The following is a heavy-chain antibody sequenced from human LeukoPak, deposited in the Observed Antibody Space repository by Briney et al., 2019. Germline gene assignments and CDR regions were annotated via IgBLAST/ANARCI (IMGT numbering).Heavy chain of an antibody. CDR2: INHNGNVN. J-gene: IGHJ4*02. Sequence: GGSLRLSCAASGFTFSSYWMNWARQAPGKGLEWVASINHNGNVNYYVDSVKGRFTISRDNAKNSLYLQMSNLRAEDTAVYYCAKGEKTRPFGGVIDYWGQGTLVTVSS. D-gene: IGHD3-16*02. CDR3: AKGEKTRPFGGVIDY. CDR1: GFTFSSYW. V-gene: IGHV3-7*03.